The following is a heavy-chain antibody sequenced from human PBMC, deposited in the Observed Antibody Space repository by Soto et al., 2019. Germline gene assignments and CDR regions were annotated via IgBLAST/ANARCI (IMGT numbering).Heavy chain of an antibody. Sequence: QMQLVESGGGVVQPGRSLRLSCAASGFAFSSYGMHWVRQAPGKGLEWVAVISYDGNTKIYADSVQGRFTISRDSSKNTLYLQMDSLRVEDAAVYYCAKEYTSVWSYCHFDLWGRGTLVTASS. D-gene: IGHD6-19*01. CDR2: ISYDGNTK. V-gene: IGHV3-30*18. J-gene: IGHJ2*01. CDR3: AKEYTSVWSYCHFDL. CDR1: GFAFSSYG.